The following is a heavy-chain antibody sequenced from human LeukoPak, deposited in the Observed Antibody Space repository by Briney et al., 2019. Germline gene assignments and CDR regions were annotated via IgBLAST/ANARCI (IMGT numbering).Heavy chain of an antibody. J-gene: IGHJ3*02. CDR1: GFTVSSNY. CDR2: IYSGGST. CDR3: ARDYSSSSGKHAFDI. V-gene: IGHV3-66*01. D-gene: IGHD6-13*01. Sequence: GGSLRLSCAASGFTVSSNYMSWVRQAPGKGLEWVSVIYSGGSTYYADSVKGRFTISRDNSKNTLYLQMNSLRADDTAVYYCARDYSSSSGKHAFDIWGQGTMITVSS.